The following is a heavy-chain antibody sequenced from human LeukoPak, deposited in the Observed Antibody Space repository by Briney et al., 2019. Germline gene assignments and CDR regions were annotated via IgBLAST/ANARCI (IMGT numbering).Heavy chain of an antibody. D-gene: IGHD3-3*01. Sequence: GGSLRLSCAASGFTFSSYAMSWVRQAPGKGLEWVSAISGSGGSTYYADSVKGRFTISRDNSKNTLYLQMYSLRAEDTAVYYCAKGLSGFLEWLLYDYWGQGTLVTVSS. CDR2: ISGSGGST. J-gene: IGHJ4*02. CDR1: GFTFSSYA. CDR3: AKGLSGFLEWLLYDY. V-gene: IGHV3-23*01.